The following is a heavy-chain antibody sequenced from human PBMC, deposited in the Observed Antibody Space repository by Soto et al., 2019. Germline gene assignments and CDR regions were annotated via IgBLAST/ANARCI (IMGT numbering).Heavy chain of an antibody. CDR1: GGSISSYY. V-gene: IGHV4-59*08. CDR3: ARARIAAAGNFDY. CDR2: IYYSGST. D-gene: IGHD6-13*01. J-gene: IGHJ4*02. Sequence: SETLSLSCTVSGGSISSYYWSWIRQPPGKGLEWIGYIYYSGSTNYNPSLKSRVTISVDTSKNQFSLKLSSVTAADTAVYYCARARIAAAGNFDYWGQGTLVTVSS.